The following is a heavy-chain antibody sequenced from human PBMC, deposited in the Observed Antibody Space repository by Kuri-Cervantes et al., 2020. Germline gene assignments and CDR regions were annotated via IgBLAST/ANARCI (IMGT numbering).Heavy chain of an antibody. J-gene: IGHJ4*02. Sequence: GESLKISCAASGFTFSSYGMHWVRQAPGKGLEWVAVISYDGSNKYYADSVKGRFTISRDNSKNTLYLQMNSLRAEDTAVYYCARDIFANGLHWETTYYYFDYWGQGTLVTVSS. CDR3: ARDIFANGLHWETTYYYFDY. CDR2: ISYDGSNK. CDR1: GFTFSSYG. V-gene: IGHV3-30*03. D-gene: IGHD1-14*01.